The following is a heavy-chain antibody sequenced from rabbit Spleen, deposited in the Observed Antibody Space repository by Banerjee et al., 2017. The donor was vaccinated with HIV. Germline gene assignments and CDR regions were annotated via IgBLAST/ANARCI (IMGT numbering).Heavy chain of an antibody. CDR1: GFDFSVYG. CDR3: VRDLGYDDYSEKGYFNL. Sequence: HLKESGGGLVQPGGSLKLSCKASGFDFSVYGLSWVRQAPGKGLEWIGYIDPIFGRTYYASWVNGRFTISSHNAQNTLYLQLNSLTAADTATYFCVRDLGYDDYSEKGYFNLWGPGTLVT. J-gene: IGHJ4*01. CDR2: IDPIFGRT. V-gene: IGHV1S7*01. D-gene: IGHD2-1*01.